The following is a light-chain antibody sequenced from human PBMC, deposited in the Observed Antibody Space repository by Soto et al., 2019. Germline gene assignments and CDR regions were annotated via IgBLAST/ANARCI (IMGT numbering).Light chain of an antibody. CDR3: QQLSSYPRT. CDR2: DAS. CDR1: QGISSY. V-gene: IGKV1-9*01. J-gene: IGKJ5*01. Sequence: DIQLTQSPSFLSASVGDRVTITCRASQGISSYLAWYQQKQGKAPKLLIYDASTLQSGVPSRFSGSGSGTEFTLTISSLQPEDFAAYYCQQLSSYPRTFGQGTRLEIK.